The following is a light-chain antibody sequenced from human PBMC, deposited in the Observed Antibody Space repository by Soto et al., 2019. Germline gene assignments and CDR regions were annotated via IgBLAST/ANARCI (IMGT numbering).Light chain of an antibody. CDR2: AAS. V-gene: IGKV1-39*01. CDR3: QQHKDYPLT. CDR1: QNIRNY. J-gene: IGKJ5*01. Sequence: DIQMTQSPSSLSASVRDSVTITCGASQNIRNYLNWYQQKPGRAPKILIYAASSLQSGVPSRFSGGGSGTDFTLTISSLQSEDFASYYCQQHKDYPLTFGRGTRLEIK.